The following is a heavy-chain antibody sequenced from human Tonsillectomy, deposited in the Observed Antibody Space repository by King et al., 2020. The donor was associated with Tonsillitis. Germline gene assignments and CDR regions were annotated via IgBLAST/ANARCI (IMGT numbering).Heavy chain of an antibody. CDR3: SRVMGTTMTTFFDG. CDR1: GFTFSDYY. J-gene: IGHJ4*02. V-gene: IGHV3-11*06. D-gene: IGHD4-17*01. CDR2: ISGSGFYT. Sequence: VQLVESGGGLVKPGGSLRLSCSVSGFTFSDYYMNWIRQAPGQGLEWISYISGSGFYTNYADSVRGRFTIPRDNALNSLYLQMNSLRAEDTAVCYWSRVMGTTMTTFFDGGGQGVLVTV.